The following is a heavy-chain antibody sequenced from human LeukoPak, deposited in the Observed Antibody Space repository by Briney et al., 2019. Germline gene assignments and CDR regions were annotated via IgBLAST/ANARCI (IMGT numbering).Heavy chain of an antibody. J-gene: IGHJ4*02. CDR2: INTDGTST. V-gene: IGHV3-74*01. Sequence: GGSLRHSCTASGFTFSSYEMNWVRQAPGKGLVWVSRINTDGTSTYYEDSVKGRFTTSRDNAKNTLYLQMNSLRAEDTAVYYCVRSFDCWGQGTLVTVSS. CDR3: VRSFDC. CDR1: GFTFSSYE.